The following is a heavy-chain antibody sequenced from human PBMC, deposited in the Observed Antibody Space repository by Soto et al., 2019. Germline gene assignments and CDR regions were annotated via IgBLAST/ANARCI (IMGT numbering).Heavy chain of an antibody. V-gene: IGHV2-5*02. D-gene: IGHD3-9*01. CDR3: AHIRRDFYDILTGYYDYFDY. CDR1: GFSLSTSGVG. Sequence: SGPTLVNPTQTLTLTCTFSGFSLSTSGVGVGWIRQPPGKALEWLALIYWDDDKRYSPSLKSRLTITKDTSKNQVVLTMTNMDPVDTATYYCAHIRRDFYDILTGYYDYFDYWGQGTLVTVSS. CDR2: IYWDDDK. J-gene: IGHJ4*02.